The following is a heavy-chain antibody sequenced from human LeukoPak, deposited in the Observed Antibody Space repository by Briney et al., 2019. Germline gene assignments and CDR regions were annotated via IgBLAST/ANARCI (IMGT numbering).Heavy chain of an antibody. CDR2: IRYDGSNK. CDR3: ARDRRGLYGDYEGDY. J-gene: IGHJ4*02. V-gene: IGHV3-30*02. D-gene: IGHD4-17*01. Sequence: PGGSLRLSCAASGFTFSSYGMHWVRQAPGKGLEWVAFIRYDGSNKYYADSVKGRFTISRDNSKNTLYLRMNSLRAEDTAVYYCARDRRGLYGDYEGDYWGQGTLVTVSS. CDR1: GFTFSSYG.